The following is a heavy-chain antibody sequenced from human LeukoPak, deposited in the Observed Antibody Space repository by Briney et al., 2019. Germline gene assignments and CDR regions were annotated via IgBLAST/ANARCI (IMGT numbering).Heavy chain of an antibody. V-gene: IGHV3-33*01. J-gene: IGHJ4*02. Sequence: GGSLRLSCAASGFTFSRFGMHWVRQAPGKGLEWVAVIRYDGSNKYYADSVKGRFTISRDNSKNTLYLEMNSLRAEDTAAYYCARDYYYDSSGYWDYYFDYWGQGTLVSVSS. CDR3: ARDYYYDSSGYWDYYFDY. D-gene: IGHD3-22*01. CDR1: GFTFSRFG. CDR2: IRYDGSNK.